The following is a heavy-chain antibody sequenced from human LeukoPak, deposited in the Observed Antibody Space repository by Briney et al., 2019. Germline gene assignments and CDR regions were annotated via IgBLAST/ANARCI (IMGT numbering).Heavy chain of an antibody. V-gene: IGHV3-9*01. CDR3: AKDRAYYYETYYFDY. J-gene: IGHJ4*02. Sequence: GRSLRLSCAASGFTFDDYAMHWVRQAPGKGLEWVSGISWNSGSIGYADSVKGRFTISRDNVKNSLYLQMNSLRAEDTALYYCAKDRAYYYETYYFDYWGQGTLVTVSS. D-gene: IGHD3-22*01. CDR2: ISWNSGSI. CDR1: GFTFDDYA.